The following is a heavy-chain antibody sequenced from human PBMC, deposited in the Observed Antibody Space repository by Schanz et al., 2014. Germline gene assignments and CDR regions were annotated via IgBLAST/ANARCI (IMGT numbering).Heavy chain of an antibody. CDR2: ISGYTGDT. CDR1: GGTFSSFG. V-gene: IGHV1-18*01. J-gene: IGHJ5*02. D-gene: IGHD5-12*01. Sequence: QVQLVQSGAEVKKPGASVKVSCMASGGTFSSFGINWVRQAPGQGLEWMGWISGYTGDTKYAQKFQHRVNMTTDRTTSTVYMELRSLRSDDTAVYYCARGPLGTSPWGQGTLVTVSS. CDR3: ARGPLGTSP.